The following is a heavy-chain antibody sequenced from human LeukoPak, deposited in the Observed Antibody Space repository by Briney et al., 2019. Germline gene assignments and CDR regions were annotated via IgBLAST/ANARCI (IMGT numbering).Heavy chain of an antibody. J-gene: IGHJ4*02. D-gene: IGHD4-17*01. V-gene: IGHV4-59*01. Sequence: SETLSLTCTVSGGSISSYYWSWIRQPPGKGLEWIDYIYYSGSTNYNPSLKSRVTISVDTSKNQFSLKLSSVTAADTAVYYCARETTVTTGGTLFDYWGQGTLVTVSS. CDR3: ARETTVTTGGTLFDY. CDR2: IYYSGST. CDR1: GGSISSYY.